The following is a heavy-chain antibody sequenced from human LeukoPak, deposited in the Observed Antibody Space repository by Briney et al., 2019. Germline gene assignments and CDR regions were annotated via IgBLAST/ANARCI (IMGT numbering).Heavy chain of an antibody. D-gene: IGHD7-27*01. CDR1: GFTVSNNY. CDR3: AKHLWGSLPPGYFDH. J-gene: IGHJ4*02. V-gene: IGHV3-53*01. Sequence: GGSLRLACAASGFTVSNNYMSWVRQAPGRGLEWVSVIYSGDITYYADSVKGRFTISRDISRNTLYLQMNSLRAEDTAVYYCAKHLWGSLPPGYFDHWGQGTLVTVSS. CDR2: IYSGDIT.